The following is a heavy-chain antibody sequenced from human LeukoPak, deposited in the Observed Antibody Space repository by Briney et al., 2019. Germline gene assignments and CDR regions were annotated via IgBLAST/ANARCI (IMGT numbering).Heavy chain of an antibody. V-gene: IGHV3-15*01. Sequence: GGSLRLSCAASGFTFSNAWMSWVRQAPGKGLEWVGRIKSKTDYGTTDYAAPVKGRFTISRDDSKNTLYLQMNSLKTEDTAVYYCAMDPGSGVRGWFDPWGQGTLVTVSS. CDR3: AMDPGSGVRGWFDP. D-gene: IGHD3-10*01. J-gene: IGHJ5*02. CDR2: IKSKTDYGTT. CDR1: GFTFSNAW.